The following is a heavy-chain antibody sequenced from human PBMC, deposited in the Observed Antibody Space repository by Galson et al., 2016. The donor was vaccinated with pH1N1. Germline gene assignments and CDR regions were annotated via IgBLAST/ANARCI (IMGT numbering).Heavy chain of an antibody. CDR1: GFTFTNYW. D-gene: IGHD3-10*01. J-gene: IGHJ4*02. Sequence: SLRLSCAASGFTFTNYWMHWVRQAPGKGLEWVANIKQDGSEKYYVDSVKGRFTISRDNAKNSPYLQMISLRAEDTAVYYCARSVGSGSAYWGQGTLVTASS. CDR2: IKQDGSEK. CDR3: ARSVGSGSAY. V-gene: IGHV3-7*03.